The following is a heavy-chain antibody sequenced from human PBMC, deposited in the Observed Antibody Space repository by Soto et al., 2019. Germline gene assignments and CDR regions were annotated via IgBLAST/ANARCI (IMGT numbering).Heavy chain of an antibody. Sequence: EVQLVESGGGLVQPGGSLRLSCAASGLTVSNSYMNWVRQAPGEGLEWVSILYSDGTTYYADSVKGRFTISRDNSKNTLYLQMHSLRADDTAVYYCASDTTVTTPTYFASWGQGTLGIVSS. J-gene: IGHJ4*02. V-gene: IGHV3-66*01. CDR1: GLTVSNSY. D-gene: IGHD4-17*01. CDR3: ASDTTVTTPTYFAS. CDR2: LYSDGTT.